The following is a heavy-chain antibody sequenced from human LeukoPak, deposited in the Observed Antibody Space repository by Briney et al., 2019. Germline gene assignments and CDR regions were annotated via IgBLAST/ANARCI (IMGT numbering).Heavy chain of an antibody. CDR3: ASGYSGYDYWTDVDNWFDP. J-gene: IGHJ5*02. V-gene: IGHV1-2*02. CDR1: GYTFTGYY. D-gene: IGHD5-12*01. CDR2: INPNSGGT. Sequence: ASVKVSRKASGYTFTGYYMHWVRQAPGQGLEWMGWINPNSGGTNYAQKFQGRVTMTRDTSISTAYMELSRLRSDDTAVYYCASGYSGYDYWTDVDNWFDPWGQGTLVTVSS.